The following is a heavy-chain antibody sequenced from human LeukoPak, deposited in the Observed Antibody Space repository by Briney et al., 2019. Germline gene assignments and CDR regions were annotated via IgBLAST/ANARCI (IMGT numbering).Heavy chain of an antibody. CDR3: AKAPYCSSTSCYEYYFDY. CDR2: IRYDGSNK. D-gene: IGHD2-2*01. Sequence: GGSLRLSCAASGFTFSSYGMHWVRQAPGKGLEWVAFIRYDGSNKYYADSVKGRFTISRDNSKNTLYLQMNSLRAEDTAVYYCAKAPYCSSTSCYEYYFDYWGQGTLVTVSS. CDR1: GFTFSSYG. J-gene: IGHJ4*02. V-gene: IGHV3-30*02.